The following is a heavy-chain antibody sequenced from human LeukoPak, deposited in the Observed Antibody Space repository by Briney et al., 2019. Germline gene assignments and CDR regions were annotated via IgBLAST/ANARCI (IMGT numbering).Heavy chain of an antibody. CDR1: GSTFSSYA. Sequence: SVKVSCKASGSTFSSYAISWVRQAPGQGLEWMGRIIPIFGTANYAQKFQGRVTITTDESTSTAYMELSSLRSEDTAVYYCARDPIPPYCSGGSCYSINYFDYWGQGTLVTVSS. J-gene: IGHJ4*02. V-gene: IGHV1-69*05. D-gene: IGHD2-15*01. CDR2: IIPIFGTA. CDR3: ARDPIPPYCSGGSCYSINYFDY.